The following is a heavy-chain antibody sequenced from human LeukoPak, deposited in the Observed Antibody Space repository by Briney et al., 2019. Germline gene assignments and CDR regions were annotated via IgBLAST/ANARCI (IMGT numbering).Heavy chain of an antibody. CDR2: LSDSGGRT. CDR3: APGWVHGY. J-gene: IGHJ4*02. V-gene: IGHV3-23*01. Sequence: GGSLRLSCAASGFTFSSYAMSWVRQAPGKGLEWVSSLSDSGGRTYYADSVKGRFTISRDNSKNKVYLQMNSLRADDTAVYYCAPGWVHGYWGQGTLVPVSS. D-gene: IGHD1-26*01. CDR1: GFTFSSYA.